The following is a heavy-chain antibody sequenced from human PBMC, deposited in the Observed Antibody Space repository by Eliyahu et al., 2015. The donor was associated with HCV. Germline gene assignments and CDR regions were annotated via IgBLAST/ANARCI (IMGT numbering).Heavy chain of an antibody. V-gene: IGHV3-48*03. CDR2: ISSSGNTM. D-gene: IGHD4-17*01. J-gene: IGHJ4*02. CDR3: ASGFYGDYLKPFDF. CDR1: AFSFSNYE. Sequence: EVYLVESGGGLVQPGGSLRLSCAASAFSFSNYEMSWVRQAPGRGLEGVSYISSSGNTMYYADSVKGRFTISRDNAKKSLYLQMNSLRVEDTAVYYCASGFYGDYLKPFDFWGQGALVSVSS.